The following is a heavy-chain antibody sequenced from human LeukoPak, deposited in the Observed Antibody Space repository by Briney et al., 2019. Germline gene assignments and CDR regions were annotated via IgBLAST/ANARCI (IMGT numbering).Heavy chain of an antibody. CDR2: ISSSCSYI. V-gene: IGHV3-21*01. J-gene: IGHJ5*02. CDR1: GFTFSS. Sequence: PGGSLRLSCAGSGFTFSSMNWVRQAPGKGLEWVSSISSSCSYIYYADSVKGRFTISRDNAKNSLFLQMSSLRAEDTAVYYCARAVKGALWLVDGFDLWGRGTLVTVSS. CDR3: ARAVKGALWLVDGFDL. D-gene: IGHD3-10*01.